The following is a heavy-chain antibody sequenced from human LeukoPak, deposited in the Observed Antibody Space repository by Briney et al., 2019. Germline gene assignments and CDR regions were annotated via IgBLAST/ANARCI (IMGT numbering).Heavy chain of an antibody. CDR3: ARAYSSSSWYRFDY. Sequence: PGGSLRLSCAASGFTFSSYAMSWVRQAPGKGLEWVSAISGSGGSTYYADSVKGRFTISRDNSKNTLYLQMNSLRAEDTAVYYCARAYSSSSWYRFDYWGQGTLVTVSS. V-gene: IGHV3-23*01. J-gene: IGHJ4*02. D-gene: IGHD6-13*01. CDR1: GFTFSSYA. CDR2: ISGSGGST.